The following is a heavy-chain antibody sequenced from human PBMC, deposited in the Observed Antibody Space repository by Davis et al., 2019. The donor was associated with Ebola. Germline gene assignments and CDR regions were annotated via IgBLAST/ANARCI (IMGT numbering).Heavy chain of an antibody. CDR1: GFTFSSYA. CDR2: ISYDGSNK. V-gene: IGHV3-30-3*01. Sequence: GESLKISCAASGFTFSSYAMHWVRQAPGKGLEWVAVISYDGSNKYYADSVKGRFTISRDNSKNTLYLQMNSLRAEDTAVYYCARDPNWYFDYWGQGTLVTVSS. D-gene: IGHD1-1*01. J-gene: IGHJ4*02. CDR3: ARDPNWYFDY.